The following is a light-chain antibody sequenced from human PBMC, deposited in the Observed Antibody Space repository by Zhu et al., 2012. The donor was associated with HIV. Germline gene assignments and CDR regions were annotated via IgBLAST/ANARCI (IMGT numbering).Light chain of an antibody. Sequence: EIVLTQSPGTLSLSLGESATLSCRASQSLSSTYLAWYQQKPGQPPRLLIYGASNRAADIPDRFSGSGSGTDFSLTISKLESEDSAVYYCQQYGNIPPWTFDQGTRVEIK. J-gene: IGKJ1*01. CDR1: QSLSSTY. CDR2: GAS. CDR3: QQYGNIPPWT. V-gene: IGKV3-20*01.